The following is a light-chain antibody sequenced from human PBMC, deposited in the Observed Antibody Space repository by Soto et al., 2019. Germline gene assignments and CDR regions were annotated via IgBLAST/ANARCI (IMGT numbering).Light chain of an antibody. J-gene: IGLJ2*01. CDR3: QTWGSGIVV. V-gene: IGLV4-69*01. Sequence: QLVLTQSPSASASLGASVKLTCTLSSGHSNYAIAWHQQQSEKGPRYLMKLNSDGSHSKGDWIPDRFSGSSSGAERYLTSSSLQSEDEADSYCQTWGSGIVVFGGGTQLTVL. CDR1: SGHSNYA. CDR2: LNSDGSH.